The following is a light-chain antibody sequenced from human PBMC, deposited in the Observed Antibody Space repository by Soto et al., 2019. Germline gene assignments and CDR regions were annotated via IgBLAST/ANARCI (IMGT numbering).Light chain of an antibody. V-gene: IGKV1-9*01. Sequence: DIQVTQSPSFLSASVGDRVTITCWAGLGVGTYFAWYQQKPGKAPQLLIYAASTLQSGVPGRFSGSGSETEFTLTISNLQPEDLATYYCQQLHSYPYTFGQGTKLEIK. CDR1: LGVGTY. CDR2: AAS. J-gene: IGKJ2*01. CDR3: QQLHSYPYT.